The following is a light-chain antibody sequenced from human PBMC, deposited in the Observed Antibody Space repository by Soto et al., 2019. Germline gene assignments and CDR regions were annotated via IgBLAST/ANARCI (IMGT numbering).Light chain of an antibody. CDR2: AAS. J-gene: IGKJ1*01. V-gene: IGKV1-27*01. CDR1: QGISN. CDR3: QQYNDAPWT. Sequence: DIQMTQSPSSLSASVGDRVTITCRASQGISNLAWYQQKPGKVPKLLIYAASTLQSGVPSRFGGSGSGTDFTLTISSLQPEDVATYYCQQYNDAPWTFGPGTKVEIK.